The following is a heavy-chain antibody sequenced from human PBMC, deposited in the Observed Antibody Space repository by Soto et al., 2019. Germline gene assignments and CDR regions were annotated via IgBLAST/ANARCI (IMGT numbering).Heavy chain of an antibody. CDR3: VKSSRRDITASRGMDV. CDR2: ISYNGGST. Sequence: PGGSLRLSCSASGFTFSSCALHWVRQAPGRGLEYVSAISYNGGSTYYADSVQDRFTLSRDNSKNTLYLQLSSLRVDDTAVYFCVKSSRRDITASRGMDVWGQGTTVTVSS. D-gene: IGHD3-3*01. V-gene: IGHV3-64D*06. CDR1: GFTFSSCA. J-gene: IGHJ6*02.